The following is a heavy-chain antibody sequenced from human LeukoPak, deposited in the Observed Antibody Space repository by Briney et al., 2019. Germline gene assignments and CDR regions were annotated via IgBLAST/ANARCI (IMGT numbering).Heavy chain of an antibody. D-gene: IGHD3-3*01. J-gene: IGHJ4*02. Sequence: GGSLRLSCAASGFTFSSYSMTWVRQAPGKGLEWVSSINIGGDSPYYSDIVRGRFTISRDNSNNTLYLQMKSLRAEDTAIYYCAQGLFGVIIDSWSQGILVAVSS. V-gene: IGHV3-23*01. CDR2: INIGGDSP. CDR1: GFTFSSYS. CDR3: AQGLFGVIIDS.